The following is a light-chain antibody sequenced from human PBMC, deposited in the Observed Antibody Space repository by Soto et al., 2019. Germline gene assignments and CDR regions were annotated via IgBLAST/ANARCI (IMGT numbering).Light chain of an antibody. CDR1: QSVSSD. CDR2: GAS. J-gene: IGKJ1*01. Sequence: VVPQSPATLSVFPGETATLSCRASQSVSSDLAWYQQRPGQAPRLLIYGASTRATGIPARFRGSGPGTEFRLTISSLQSEDFATYYCQQYNTWHPKMAFGRGTKVDIK. CDR3: QQYNTWHPKMA. V-gene: IGKV3-15*01.